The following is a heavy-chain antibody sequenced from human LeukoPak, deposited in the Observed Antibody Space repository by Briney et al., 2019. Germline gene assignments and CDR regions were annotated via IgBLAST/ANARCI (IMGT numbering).Heavy chain of an antibody. CDR1: GFTFSSYA. D-gene: IGHD3-10*01. J-gene: IGHJ5*02. CDR3: AKDRNYYGSGSYSNWFDP. Sequence: GGSLRLSCAASGFTFSSYAMSWVRQAPGKGLEWASAISGSGGSTYYADSVKGRFPISRDNSKNTLYLQMNSLRAEDTAVCYCAKDRNYYGSGSYSNWFDPWGQGTLVTVSS. CDR2: ISGSGGST. V-gene: IGHV3-23*01.